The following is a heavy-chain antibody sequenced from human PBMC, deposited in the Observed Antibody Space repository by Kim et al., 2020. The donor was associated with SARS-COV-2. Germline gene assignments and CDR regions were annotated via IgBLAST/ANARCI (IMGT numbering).Heavy chain of an antibody. CDR3: AKVTHPNMPTGYYGMDV. V-gene: IGHV3-30*18. CDR1: GFTFSSYG. Sequence: GGSLRLSCAASGFTFSSYGMHWVRQAPGKGLEWVAVISYDGSNKYYAKSVKGRFTISRDNSKNTLYLQMNSLRAEDTAVYYCAKVTHPNMPTGYYGMDVWGQGTTVTVSS. D-gene: IGHD4-4*01. J-gene: IGHJ6*02. CDR2: ISYDGSNK.